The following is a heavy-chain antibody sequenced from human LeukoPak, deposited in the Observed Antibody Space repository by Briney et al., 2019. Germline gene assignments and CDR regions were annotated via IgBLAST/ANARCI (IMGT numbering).Heavy chain of an antibody. J-gene: IGHJ4*02. CDR1: SASISTYY. D-gene: IGHD3-10*01. CDR3: ARSRYYGSGSYADY. V-gene: IGHV4-38-2*02. CDR2: IYHSGST. Sequence: SETLSLTCTVSSASISTYYWSWIRQPPGKGLEWIGSIYHSGSTYYNPSLKSRVTISVDTSKNQFSLKLSSVTAADTAVYYCARSRYYGSGSYADYWGQGTLVTVSS.